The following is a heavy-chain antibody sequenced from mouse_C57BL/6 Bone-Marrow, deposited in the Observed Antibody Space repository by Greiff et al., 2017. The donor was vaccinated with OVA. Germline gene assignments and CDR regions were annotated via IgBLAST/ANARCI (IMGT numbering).Heavy chain of an antibody. CDR2: IWSGGST. D-gene: IGHD1-1*01. V-gene: IGHV2-2*01. Sequence: QVQLKESGPGLVQPSQSLSITCTVSGFSLTSYGVHWVRQSPGKGLEWLGVIWSGGSTDYNAAFISRLSISKDNSKSQVFFKMNSLQADDTAIYYCARRGYYYGSSYIYWYFDVWGTGTTVTVSS. CDR3: ARRGYYYGSSYIYWYFDV. CDR1: GFSLTSYG. J-gene: IGHJ1*03.